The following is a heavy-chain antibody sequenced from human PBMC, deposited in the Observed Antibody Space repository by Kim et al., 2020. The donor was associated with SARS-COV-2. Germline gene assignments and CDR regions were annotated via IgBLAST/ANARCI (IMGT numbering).Heavy chain of an antibody. J-gene: IGHJ6*02. V-gene: IGHV4-34*01. CDR3: ARGRAGVVPAPVLGLGPYYEYFIMDD. Sequence: SETLSLTCAVSGGSFSGYHWGWIRQPPGKGLEWIGDVNHSGTVNLNPSLKSRVTISIDTSKNQFSLRLTSVTAADTGFYFCARGRAGVVPAPVLGLGPYYEYFIMDDWRHGSSVTVS. CDR2: VNHSGTV. D-gene: IGHD3-3*01. CDR1: GGSFSGYH.